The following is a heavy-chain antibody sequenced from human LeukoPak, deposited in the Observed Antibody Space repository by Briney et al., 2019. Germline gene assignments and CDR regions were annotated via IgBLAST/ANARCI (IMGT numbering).Heavy chain of an antibody. CDR3: AKGGSNNWSFDN. Sequence: PGGSLRLSCAASGFTFNNYAMHWVRQAPGKGLQWVAYIRYDGRNKYSADSVKGRFTIYRDNSKSTLYLQMNSLRPEDTAVYYCAKGGSNNWSFDNWGQGTLVTVSS. J-gene: IGHJ4*02. CDR2: IRYDGRNK. CDR1: GFTFNNYA. V-gene: IGHV3-30*02. D-gene: IGHD1-1*01.